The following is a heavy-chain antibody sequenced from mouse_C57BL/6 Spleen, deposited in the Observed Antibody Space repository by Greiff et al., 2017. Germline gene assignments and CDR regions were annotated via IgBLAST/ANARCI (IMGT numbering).Heavy chain of an antibody. CDR3: ARSCTAQGFAC. V-gene: IGHV1-76*01. Sequence: QVQLKESGAELVRPGASVKLSCKASGYTFTDYYINWVKQRPGQGLEWIARIYPGSGNTYYNEKFKGKATLTADKSSSTAYMQLSSLTSEDSAVYFCARSCTAQGFACWGQGSLVTVSA. CDR1: GYTFTDYY. J-gene: IGHJ3*01. D-gene: IGHD3-2*02. CDR2: IYPGSGNT.